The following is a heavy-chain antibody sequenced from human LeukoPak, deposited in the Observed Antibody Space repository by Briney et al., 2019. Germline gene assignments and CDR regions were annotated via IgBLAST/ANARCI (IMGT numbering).Heavy chain of an antibody. CDR2: IRHDESKK. CDR3: AKGRFLEWLLYYFDY. D-gene: IGHD3-3*01. J-gene: IGHJ4*02. Sequence: GGSLRLSCAASGFIFSKNGMHWVRQAPGKGLEWVAFIRHDESKKYYADSVKGRFTISRGNSKNTLYLQMNSLRAEDTAVYYCAKGRFLEWLLYYFDYWGQGTLVTVSS. V-gene: IGHV3-30*02. CDR1: GFIFSKNG.